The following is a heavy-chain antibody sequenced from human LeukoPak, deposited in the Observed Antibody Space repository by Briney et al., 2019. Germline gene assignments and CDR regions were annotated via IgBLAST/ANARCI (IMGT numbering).Heavy chain of an antibody. J-gene: IGHJ6*03. CDR3: AKNGDRGAYCTGGTCYPYFYYYMDV. CDR1: GFTFSSYS. V-gene: IGHV3-23*01. Sequence: GGSLRLSCAASGFTFSSYSMSWVRQAPGKGLEWVSSISSTGGTTYYADSVKGRFTISRDNSKNTLYLQMNSLRAEDTAIYYCAKNGDRGAYCTGGTCYPYFYYYMDVWGKGTTVTI. CDR2: ISSTGGTT. D-gene: IGHD2-15*01.